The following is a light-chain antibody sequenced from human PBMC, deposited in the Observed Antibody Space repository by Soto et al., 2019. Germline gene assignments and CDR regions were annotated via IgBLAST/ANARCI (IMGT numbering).Light chain of an antibody. J-gene: IGKJ2*01. Sequence: DVQMTQSPSTLSISVGDRVTITCRASQNINSWLAWYQQKPGKAPNLLIYEASTLVSGVPSRFSGSGSGTEFTLTISSLQPDDFATYYCQHYKPYPYTFGQGTKLEIK. CDR3: QHYKPYPYT. CDR1: QNINSW. V-gene: IGKV1-5*03. CDR2: EAS.